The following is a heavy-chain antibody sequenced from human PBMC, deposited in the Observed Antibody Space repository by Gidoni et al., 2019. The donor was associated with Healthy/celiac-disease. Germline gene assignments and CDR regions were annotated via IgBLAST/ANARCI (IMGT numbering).Heavy chain of an antibody. D-gene: IGHD3-10*01. Sequence: QVQLQESGPGLVKPSETLSLTCTVSGGSISSYYWSWIRQPPGKGLEWIGYIYYSGSTNYNPSRKSRVTISVDTSKNQFSLKLSSVTAADTAVYYCAVGRGELLWFGETLSKPKFWFDPWGQGTLVTVSS. CDR1: GGSISSYY. CDR3: AVGRGELLWFGETLSKPKFWFDP. V-gene: IGHV4-59*01. J-gene: IGHJ5*02. CDR2: IYYSGST.